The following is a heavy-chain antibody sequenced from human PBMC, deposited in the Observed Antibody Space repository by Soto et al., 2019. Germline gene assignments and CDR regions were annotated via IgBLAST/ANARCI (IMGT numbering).Heavy chain of an antibody. D-gene: IGHD2-21*01. CDR1: GFTFSSSA. CDR2: MYPDGSWG. V-gene: IGHV3-7*01. CDR3: FGGADY. J-gene: IGHJ4*02. Sequence: PGGSLRLSCAASGFTFSSSAMHWVRQAPGKGLEWVANMYPDGSWGRYVDSVKGRFTISRDNAKNSLSLQMNSLRADDTAVYYCFGGADYWGLGTLVTVSS.